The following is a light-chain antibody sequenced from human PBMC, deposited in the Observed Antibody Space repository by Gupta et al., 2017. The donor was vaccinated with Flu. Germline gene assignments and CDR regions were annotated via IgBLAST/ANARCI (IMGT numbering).Light chain of an antibody. J-gene: IGKJ2*01. V-gene: IGKV3-20*01. Sequence: EIVLTQSPGTLSLSPGERATLSCRASQSVSSSYLAWYQQKPVQAPRLLMYGASSRATGIPDRFSGSGSGTDFTLTISRLEPEDFAVYYCQQDGSSRDTFGQGTKMEIK. CDR2: GAS. CDR1: QSVSSSY. CDR3: QQDGSSRDT.